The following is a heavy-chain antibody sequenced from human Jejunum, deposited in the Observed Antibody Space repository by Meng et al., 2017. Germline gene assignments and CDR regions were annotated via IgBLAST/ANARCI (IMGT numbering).Heavy chain of an antibody. CDR1: CGSISDYY. CDR3: ARGNEYSNYGADF. J-gene: IGHJ4*02. V-gene: IGHV4-34*01. Sequence: QLKLQPWVAALLKPSGTPTHTCAVYCGSISDYYWTWIRQPPGKGLEWIGENNDSGSTNYNPSLKSRVTISVDTSKSQFYLRVSSVTAADTAVYYCARGNEYSNYGADFWGQGTLVTVSS. D-gene: IGHD4-11*01. CDR2: NNDSGST.